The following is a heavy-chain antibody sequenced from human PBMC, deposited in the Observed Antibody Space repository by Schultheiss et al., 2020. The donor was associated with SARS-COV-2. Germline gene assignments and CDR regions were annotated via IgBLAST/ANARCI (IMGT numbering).Heavy chain of an antibody. CDR1: GYTFTSYG. D-gene: IGHD2-15*01. Sequence: ASVKVSCKASGYTFTSYGISWVRQAPGQGLEWMGWISAYNGNTNYAQKLQGRVTMTTDTSTSTAYMELRSLRSDDTAVYYCARGNRLYCSGGSCYFDYWGQGTLVTVSS. J-gene: IGHJ4*02. CDR3: ARGNRLYCSGGSCYFDY. CDR2: ISAYNGNT. V-gene: IGHV1-18*01.